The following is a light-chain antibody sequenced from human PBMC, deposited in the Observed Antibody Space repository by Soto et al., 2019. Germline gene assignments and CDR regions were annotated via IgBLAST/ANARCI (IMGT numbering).Light chain of an antibody. J-gene: IGLJ2*01. V-gene: IGLV2-14*01. Sequence: QSALTQPASVSGSPGQWITISCTGTTTDVGSYHYVSWYQQFPGEAPKLMIYEVTKRPSGISNRFSGSKSGNTACLTISELQAEDEADYYCSSYGRSSLIFGGGTKLTVL. CDR1: TTDVGSYHY. CDR3: SSYGRSSLI. CDR2: EVT.